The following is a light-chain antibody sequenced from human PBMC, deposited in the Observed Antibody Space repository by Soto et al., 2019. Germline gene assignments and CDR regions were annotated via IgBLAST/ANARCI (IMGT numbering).Light chain of an antibody. Sequence: AIQMTQSPSSLSASVGDRVTITCRASQDIRNDLGWYQQKPGKAPKLLIYTASSLQTGVPSRFSGSGSGTAFALIISSLQPEDFANYYCLQDYRCPPWTFGQGTKVEVK. CDR1: QDIRND. CDR3: LQDYRCPPWT. V-gene: IGKV1-6*01. CDR2: TAS. J-gene: IGKJ1*01.